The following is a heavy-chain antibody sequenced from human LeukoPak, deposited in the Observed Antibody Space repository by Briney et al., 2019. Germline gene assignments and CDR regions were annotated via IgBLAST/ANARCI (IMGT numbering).Heavy chain of an antibody. CDR3: ARDRSGSYPYYFDY. J-gene: IGHJ4*02. D-gene: IGHD1-26*01. CDR1: GFTFSDYS. CDR2: ISSRSAYI. Sequence: GGSLRLSCAASGFTFSDYSMNWVRQAPGKGLEWVSSISSRSAYIHYTNSVKGRFNISRDNAENSLYLQMNNLRADDTAAYYCARDRSGSYPYYFDYWGQGTLVTVSS. V-gene: IGHV3-21*01.